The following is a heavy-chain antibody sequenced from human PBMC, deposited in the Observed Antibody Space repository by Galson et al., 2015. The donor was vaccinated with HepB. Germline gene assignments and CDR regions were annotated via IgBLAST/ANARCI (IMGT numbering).Heavy chain of an antibody. Sequence: CAISGDSVSSHSAAWNWIRQSPSRGLEWLGRTYYRSKWYNDYAVSVKSRITINPDTSKNQFSLQLNSVTPEDTAVYYCAREWTVVTPDAFDIWGQGTMVTVSS. CDR3: AREWTVVTPDAFDI. V-gene: IGHV6-1*01. J-gene: IGHJ3*02. D-gene: IGHD4-23*01. CDR2: TYYRSKWYN. CDR1: GDSVSSHSAA.